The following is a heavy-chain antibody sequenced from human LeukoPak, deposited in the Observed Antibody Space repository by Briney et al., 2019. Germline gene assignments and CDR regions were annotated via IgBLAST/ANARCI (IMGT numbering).Heavy chain of an antibody. V-gene: IGHV4-34*01. CDR1: GGSFSGYY. CDR3: ARVGYSSSWIDY. Sequence: SETLSLTCAVYGGSFSGYYWSWIRQPPGKGLEWIGEINHSGSTIYNPSLKSRVTISVDTSKNQFSLKLSSVTAADTAVYYCARVGYSSSWIDYWGQGTLVTVSS. CDR2: INHSGST. J-gene: IGHJ4*02. D-gene: IGHD6-13*01.